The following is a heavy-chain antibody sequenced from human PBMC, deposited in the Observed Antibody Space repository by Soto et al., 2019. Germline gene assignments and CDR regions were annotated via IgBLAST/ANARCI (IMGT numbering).Heavy chain of an antibody. CDR1: GFTVSNNY. D-gene: IGHD4-4*01. Sequence: GGSLRLSCAASGFTVSNNYMGWVRQTPGKGLEWVSVIYSGGSTYYADSVKGRFTISRDNSKNTLYLQMNSLRAEDTAVYYCARASTVTNYYYYGMDVWGQGTTVTVSS. CDR2: IYSGGST. V-gene: IGHV3-53*01. CDR3: ARASTVTNYYYYGMDV. J-gene: IGHJ6*02.